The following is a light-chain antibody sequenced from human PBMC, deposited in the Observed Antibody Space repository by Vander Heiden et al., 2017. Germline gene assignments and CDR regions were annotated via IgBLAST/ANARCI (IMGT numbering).Light chain of an antibody. J-gene: IGLJ2*01. V-gene: IGLV1-44*01. CDR2: SHN. CDR1: NSNNGSNT. CDR3: AAWDDSLKGVV. Sequence: QSVLTQPPSVSGTPGQGVTMSCSGSNSNNGSNTVNWYQQLPGTAPKLLIYSHNQRPSGVPDRFSGSTSGTSASLAISGLQSEDEADYYCAAWDDSLKGVVFGGGTKLTVL.